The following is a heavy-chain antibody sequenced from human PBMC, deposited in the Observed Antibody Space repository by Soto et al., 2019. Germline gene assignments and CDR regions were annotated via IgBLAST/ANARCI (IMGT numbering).Heavy chain of an antibody. CDR3: VRGRSYSVYDF. D-gene: IGHD5-12*01. Sequence: SETLSLTCTVSGGSISGHAWIWIRQPAGTGLEWIGHIYPSGSTSYNPSLKSRVTMSLDTSKHQIFLNLTSVTAADTAVFYCVRGRSYSVYDFWGPGTLVTVSS. J-gene: IGHJ4*02. CDR1: GGSISGHA. V-gene: IGHV4-4*07. CDR2: IYPSGST.